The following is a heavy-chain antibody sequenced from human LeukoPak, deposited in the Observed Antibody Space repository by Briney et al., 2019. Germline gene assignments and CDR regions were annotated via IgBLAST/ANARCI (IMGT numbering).Heavy chain of an antibody. Sequence: GGPLRLSCAGSGDSFISHTMIWVRQAPGKGLEWISSIGYGGSPIYYADSVKGRFGISRDDATTSLYLHMNRLRAEDTAFYYCAREYDSRARFDSWGQGILVTVSS. CDR2: IGYGGSPI. V-gene: IGHV3-48*01. J-gene: IGHJ4*02. CDR3: AREYDSRARFDS. CDR1: GDSFISHT. D-gene: IGHD4-11*01.